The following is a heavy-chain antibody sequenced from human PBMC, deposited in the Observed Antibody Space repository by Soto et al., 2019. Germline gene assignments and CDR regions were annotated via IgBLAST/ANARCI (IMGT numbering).Heavy chain of an antibody. CDR3: ARDRRPEQPGAYYYYGMDV. J-gene: IGHJ6*02. CDR1: GFTFSSYS. CDR2: ISSSSSYI. V-gene: IGHV3-21*01. Sequence: GGSLRLSCAASGFTFSSYSMNWVRQAPGKGLEWVSSISSSSSYIYYAGSVKGRFTISRDNAKNSLYLQMNSLRAEDTAVYYCARDRRPEQPGAYYYYGMDVWGQGTTVTVSS. D-gene: IGHD6-13*01.